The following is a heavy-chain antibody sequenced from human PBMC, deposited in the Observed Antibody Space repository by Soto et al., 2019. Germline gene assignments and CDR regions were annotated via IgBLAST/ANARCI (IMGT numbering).Heavy chain of an antibody. V-gene: IGHV3-7*01. J-gene: IGHJ4*02. CDR1: GFSFSNAW. CDR2: IRKDGSEK. CDR3: ATNAY. Sequence: EVQLVESGGGWVQPGGSLRLSCVASGFSFSNAWMSWVRQAPGRGPEWVAKIRKDGSEKSYVDSVKGRFTISRDNAKKSLYLQMNSLRVDDTAVYYCATNAYWGQGSLVTVSS.